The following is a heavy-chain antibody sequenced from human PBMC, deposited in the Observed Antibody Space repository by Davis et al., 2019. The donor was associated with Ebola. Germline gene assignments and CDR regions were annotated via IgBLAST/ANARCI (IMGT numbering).Heavy chain of an antibody. CDR1: GFTFSNYA. D-gene: IGHD6-13*01. J-gene: IGHJ4*02. CDR3: ARDDGQLGDY. V-gene: IGHV3-30-3*01. CDR2: MSYDGNNK. Sequence: GESLKISCAASGFTFSNYAVHWVRQAPGKGLEWVAVMSYDGNNKYYADSVKGRFTISRDNFQNTLYLQMNSLRPEDTAVYYCARDDGQLGDYWGQGTLVTVSS.